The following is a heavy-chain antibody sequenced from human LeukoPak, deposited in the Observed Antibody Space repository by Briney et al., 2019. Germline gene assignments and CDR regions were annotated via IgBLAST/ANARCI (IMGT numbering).Heavy chain of an antibody. J-gene: IGHJ4*02. CDR1: GGSISSSSYY. Sequence: SETLSLTCTVSGGSISSSSYYWGWIRQPPGKGLEWIGSIYYSGSTYYNPSLKSRVTIFVDTSKNQFSLKLSSVTAADAAMYYCARLDRSSWSTDYWGQGTLVTVSS. CDR2: IYYSGST. V-gene: IGHV4-39*01. D-gene: IGHD3-22*01. CDR3: ARLDRSSWSTDY.